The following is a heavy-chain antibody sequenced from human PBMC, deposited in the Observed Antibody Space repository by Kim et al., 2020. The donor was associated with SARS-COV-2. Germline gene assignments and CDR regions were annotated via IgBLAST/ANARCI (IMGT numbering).Heavy chain of an antibody. CDR2: ISAYNGNT. CDR3: ARYCSGGSCYSPYYYGMDV. CDR1: GYTFTSYG. J-gene: IGHJ6*02. Sequence: ASVKVSCKASGYTFTSYGISWVRQAPGQGLEWMGWISAYNGNTNYAQKLQGRVTMTTDTSTSTAYMELRSLRSDDTAVYYCARYCSGGSCYSPYYYGMDVWGQGTTVTVSS. V-gene: IGHV1-18*01. D-gene: IGHD2-15*01.